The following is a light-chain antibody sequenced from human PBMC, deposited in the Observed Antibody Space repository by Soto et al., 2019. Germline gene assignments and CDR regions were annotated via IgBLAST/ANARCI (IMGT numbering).Light chain of an antibody. V-gene: IGKV3-20*01. CDR2: DAS. Sequence: EIVFPQSPGTLSLSPGGRATPSRRASQSVSSSSLAWYQQKRGQAPRLLIHDASSRATGIPDRFSGSGSGTDFTLTIRRLEPEDFAVYYCQQHGSSRTFGQGTKVDI. J-gene: IGKJ1*01. CDR1: QSVSSSS. CDR3: QQHGSSRT.